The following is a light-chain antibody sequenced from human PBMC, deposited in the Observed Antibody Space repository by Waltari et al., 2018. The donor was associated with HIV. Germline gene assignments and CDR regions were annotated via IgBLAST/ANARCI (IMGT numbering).Light chain of an antibody. CDR3: SSYAGGSNLV. V-gene: IGLV2-8*01. J-gene: IGLJ2*01. CDR1: SSDVGGYNY. Sequence: QSALTQPPSASGSPGQSVTISCTGTSSDVGGYNYVSWYQQRPGKAPKPMIYEVNRLPSGVPDRFFGSKAGNTASLTVSGLQPEDEADYYCSSYAGGSNLVFGGGTKLTVL. CDR2: EVN.